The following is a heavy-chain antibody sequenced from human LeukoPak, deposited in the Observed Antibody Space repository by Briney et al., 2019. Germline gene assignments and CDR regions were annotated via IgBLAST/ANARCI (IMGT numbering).Heavy chain of an antibody. V-gene: IGHV3-7*05. J-gene: IGHJ4*02. CDR2: IKEDGSEK. CDR3: VRDGHQGIFTWC. Sequence: PGGSLRLSCAASGFTFSSDWMSWVRQAPGKGLECVANIKEDGSEKYYVDSVKGRFTISRDNTKNSLYLQMNSLRGEDTAVYYCVRDGHQGIFTWCWGQGTLVTVSS. D-gene: IGHD2-15*01. CDR1: GFTFSSDW.